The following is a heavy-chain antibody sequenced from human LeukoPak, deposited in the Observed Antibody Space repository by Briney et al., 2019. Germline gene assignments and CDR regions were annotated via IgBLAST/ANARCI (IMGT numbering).Heavy chain of an antibody. J-gene: IGHJ6*02. D-gene: IGHD3-10*01. V-gene: IGHV1-69*04. Sequence: GASVKVSCKASGGTFSSYAISWVRQAPGQGLGWMGRIIPILGIANYAQKFQGRVTITADKSTSTAYTELSSLRSEDTAVYYCARGRITMVRGASPYYYGMDVWGQGTTVTVSS. CDR1: GGTFSSYA. CDR2: IIPILGIA. CDR3: ARGRITMVRGASPYYYGMDV.